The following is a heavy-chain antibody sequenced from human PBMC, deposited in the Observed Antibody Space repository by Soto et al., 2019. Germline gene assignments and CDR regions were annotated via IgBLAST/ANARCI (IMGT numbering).Heavy chain of an antibody. CDR3: AREWARGDSGDHDYYPFDY. Sequence: QVQLVESGGGVLQPGRSLRLSCAASGFAFSSFGMHWVRQAPGKGLEWVAVISYDGDNKYYGDSVKGRFTISRDNSKNTLYLQMNSLRAEDTAVYYCAREWARGDSGDHDYYPFDYWGQGTRDTVSS. D-gene: IGHD3-22*01. V-gene: IGHV3-30*03. CDR1: GFAFSSFG. J-gene: IGHJ4*02. CDR2: ISYDGDNK.